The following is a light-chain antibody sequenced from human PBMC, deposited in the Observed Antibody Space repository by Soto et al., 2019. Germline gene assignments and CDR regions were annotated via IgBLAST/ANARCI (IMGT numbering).Light chain of an antibody. V-gene: IGLV1-51*01. Sequence: QSVLTQPPSVSAAPGQKVTISCSGSSSNIGNNYVSWYQQLPGTAAKLLIYDNNKRPSGIPARFSGSKSGTSATLGITGLQTGDEADYYCGTWDSSLSAVVFGGGTKLTVL. J-gene: IGLJ2*01. CDR3: GTWDSSLSAVV. CDR1: SSNIGNNY. CDR2: DNN.